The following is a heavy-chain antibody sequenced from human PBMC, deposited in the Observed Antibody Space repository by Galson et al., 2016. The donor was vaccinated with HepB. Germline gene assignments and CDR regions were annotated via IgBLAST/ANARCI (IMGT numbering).Heavy chain of an antibody. J-gene: IGHJ4*01. D-gene: IGHD4-17*01. CDR2: VSPYNGDT. CDR1: GYTFTSYA. CDR3: ARVLPSFSGDHNIY. V-gene: IGHV1-18*04. Sequence: SVKVSCKASGYTFTSYAITWVRQAPGQGLEWMGWVSPYNGDTNYAQKFQGRVTMTTDTSTSTAYMELRSLTSDDTAFYYCARVLPSFSGDHNIYWGQGTLVTVSS.